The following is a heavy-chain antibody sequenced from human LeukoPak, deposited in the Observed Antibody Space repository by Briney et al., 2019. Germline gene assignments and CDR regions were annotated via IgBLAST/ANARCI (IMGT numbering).Heavy chain of an antibody. D-gene: IGHD3-16*02. Sequence: GGSLRLSCAASGFTFSSYSMNWVRQAPGKGLEWVSSISSSSSYIYYADSVKGRFTISRDDAKNSLYLQMNSLRAEDTAVYYCARDYLWGSYRYTPLDYWGQGTLVTVSS. CDR2: ISSSSSYI. CDR3: ARDYLWGSYRYTPLDY. J-gene: IGHJ4*02. CDR1: GFTFSSYS. V-gene: IGHV3-21*01.